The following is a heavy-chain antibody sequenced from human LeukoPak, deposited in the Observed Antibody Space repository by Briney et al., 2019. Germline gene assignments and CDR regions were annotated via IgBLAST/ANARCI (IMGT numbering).Heavy chain of an antibody. CDR1: GYTFTDHY. CDR2: INPSTGDT. V-gene: IGHV1-2*02. CDR3: ARRSIPAAFSFYFDF. D-gene: IGHD2-2*01. J-gene: IGHJ4*02. Sequence: ASVKVSCKASGYTFTDHYMHWVRLAPGQGLEWMGWINPSTGDTNYAQNFQGRVTMTRDTSIATAYLELRRLRSDDTAVYYCARRSIPAAFSFYFDFWDQGTLVTVSS.